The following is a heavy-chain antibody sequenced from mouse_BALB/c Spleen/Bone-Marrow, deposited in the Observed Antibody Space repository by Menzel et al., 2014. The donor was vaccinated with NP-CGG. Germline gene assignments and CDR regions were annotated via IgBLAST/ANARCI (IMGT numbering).Heavy chain of an antibody. J-gene: IGHJ4*01. D-gene: IGHD1-1*01. Sequence: VQLKHSGPELEKPGASVKISCKASGYSFTGYNMNWVKQSNGKSLEWIGDIDPYYGGTSYNQKLKDKATLTVDKSSSTAYMQLKSLTSKDSAVYYCAISVSLRAMDYWGQGTSVTVSS. CDR2: IDPYYGGT. V-gene: IGHV1-39*01. CDR1: GYSFTGYN. CDR3: AISVSLRAMDY.